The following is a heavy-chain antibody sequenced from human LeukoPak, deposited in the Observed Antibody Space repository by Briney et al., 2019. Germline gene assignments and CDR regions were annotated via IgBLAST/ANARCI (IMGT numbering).Heavy chain of an antibody. CDR2: ISYDGSNK. Sequence: GGALRLSCAASGFTFSSYAMHWVRQAPGKGLEWVAVISYDGSNKYYADSVKGRFTISRDNSKNTLYLQMNSLRAEDTAVYYCASQGPYGSGSSSAFDIWGQGTMVTVSS. D-gene: IGHD3-10*01. J-gene: IGHJ3*02. V-gene: IGHV3-30*04. CDR1: GFTFSSYA. CDR3: ASQGPYGSGSSSAFDI.